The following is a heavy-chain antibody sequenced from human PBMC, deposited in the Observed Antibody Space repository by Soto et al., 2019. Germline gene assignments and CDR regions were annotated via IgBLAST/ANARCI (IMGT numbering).Heavy chain of an antibody. V-gene: IGHV3-21*01. J-gene: IGHJ4*02. CDR2: ISSSSSYI. CDR1: GFSFSSYS. CDR3: AKDWLGESLFDY. Sequence: GSLRPSCAASGFSFSSYSMNWVRQAPGKGLEWVSSISSSSSYIYYADSVKGRFTISRDNAKNSLYLQMNSLRAEDTAVYYCAKDWLGESLFDYWGQGTLVTVSS. D-gene: IGHD3-10*01.